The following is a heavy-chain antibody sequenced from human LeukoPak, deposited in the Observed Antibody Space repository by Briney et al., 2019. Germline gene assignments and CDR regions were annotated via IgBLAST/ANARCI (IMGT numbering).Heavy chain of an antibody. V-gene: IGHV3-23*01. D-gene: IGHD2-15*01. CDR2: ISGSGGST. J-gene: IGHJ4*02. CDR1: GFTFSSYA. Sequence: GGSLRLSCAASGFTFSSYAMSWVRQAPGKGLEWVSAISGSGGSTYYADSVKGRFTISRDNSKNTLYLQMNSLRAEDTAVYYCARDSDSLYCSGGSCYRYYFDYWGQGTLVTVSS. CDR3: ARDSDSLYCSGGSCYRYYFDY.